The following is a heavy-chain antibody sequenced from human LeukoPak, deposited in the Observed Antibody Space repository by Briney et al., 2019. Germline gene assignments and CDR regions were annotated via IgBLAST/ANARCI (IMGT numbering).Heavy chain of an antibody. CDR1: GDTFSSYV. D-gene: IGHD3-9*01. CDR2: INPVFGTA. J-gene: IGHJ6*02. CDR3: AKTFLTAYDAYFYYYGLDV. V-gene: IGHV1-69*13. Sequence: ASVKVSCKASGDTFSSYVISWVRQAPGQGLEWMGGINPVFGTAHYAQKFQDRVTITADESTSTAYMELSSLRSEDTAVYYCAKTFLTAYDAYFYYYGLDVWGQGTPVTVSS.